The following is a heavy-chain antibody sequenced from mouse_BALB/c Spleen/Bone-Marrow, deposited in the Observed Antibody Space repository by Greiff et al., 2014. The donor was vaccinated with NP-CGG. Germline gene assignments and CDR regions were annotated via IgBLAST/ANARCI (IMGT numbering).Heavy chain of an antibody. CDR1: GYTFTNYS. J-gene: IGHJ1*01. V-gene: IGHV1S45*01. Sequence: EVQLQESGAELVRPGASVKISCKASGYTFTNYSINWVKQRPGKGLEWIGYINTYNDYSSYNLKFKGKATLTVDKSSSTAYMDLSSLTSEDSAVYYCARRRGIPCYFDVWGPGTTVTVSS. CDR2: INTYNDYS. CDR3: ARRRGIPCYFDV.